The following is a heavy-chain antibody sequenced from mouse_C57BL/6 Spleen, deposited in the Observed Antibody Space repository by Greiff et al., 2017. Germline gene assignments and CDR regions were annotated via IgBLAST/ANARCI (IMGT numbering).Heavy chain of an antibody. CDR1: GFTFSSSA. V-gene: IGHV5-4*03. CDR3: ARGGRFDY. J-gene: IGHJ2*01. CDR2: ISDGGSYT. Sequence: EVNVVESGGGLVKPGGSLKLSCAASGFTFSSSAMSWVRQTPEKRLEWVATISDGGSYTYYPDNVKGRFTISRDNAKNNLYLQMSHLKSEDTAMYYCARGGRFDYWGQGTTLTVSS.